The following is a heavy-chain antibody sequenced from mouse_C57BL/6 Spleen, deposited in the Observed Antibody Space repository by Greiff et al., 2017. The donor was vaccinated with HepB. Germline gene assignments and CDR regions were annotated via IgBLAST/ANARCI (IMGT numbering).Heavy chain of an antibody. J-gene: IGHJ1*03. D-gene: IGHD2-3*01. V-gene: IGHV10-3*01. CDR2: IRSKSSNYAT. CDR1: GFTFNTYA. CDR3: VRGNDGYSERGYFDV. Sequence: EVKLVESGGGLVQPKGSLKLSCAASGFTFNTYAMHWVRQAPGKGLEWVARIRSKSSNYATYYADSVKDRFNISRDDSQSMLYLQMNNLKTEDTAMYYCVRGNDGYSERGYFDVWGTGTTVTVSS.